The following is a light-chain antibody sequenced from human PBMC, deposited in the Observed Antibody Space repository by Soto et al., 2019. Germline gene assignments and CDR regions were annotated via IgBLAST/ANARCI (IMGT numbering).Light chain of an antibody. V-gene: IGLV2-14*03. CDR1: SSDVGAFNY. J-gene: IGLJ1*01. Sequence: QSALTQPASVSGPPGQSIAISCTGTSSDVGAFNYVSWYQQHPGKAPKFMIFDVSSRPSGVSDRFSGSKSGNTASLAISGLQTEDEADYYCASYTTSSTYVFGTGTRVTVL. CDR2: DVS. CDR3: ASYTTSSTYV.